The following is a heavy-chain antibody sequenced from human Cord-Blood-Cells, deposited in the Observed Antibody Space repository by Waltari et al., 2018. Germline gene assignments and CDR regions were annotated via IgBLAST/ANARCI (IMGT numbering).Heavy chain of an antibody. V-gene: IGHV3-48*01. CDR1: GFTFSSYS. CDR2: ISSSSSTI. J-gene: IGHJ3*02. CDR3: ARKYCSSTSCYDAFDI. D-gene: IGHD2-2*01. Sequence: EVQLVASGGGLVQPGGSLRLSCAASGFTFSSYSMNWVRQAPGKGLEWVSYISSSSSTIYYADSVKGRFTISRDNAKNSLYLQMNSLRVEDTAVYYCARKYCSSTSCYDAFDIWGQGTMVTVSS.